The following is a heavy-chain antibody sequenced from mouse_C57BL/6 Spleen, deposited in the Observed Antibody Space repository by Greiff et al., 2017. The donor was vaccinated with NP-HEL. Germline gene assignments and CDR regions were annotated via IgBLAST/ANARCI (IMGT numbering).Heavy chain of an antibody. V-gene: IGHV1-59*01. D-gene: IGHD2-1*01. CDR1: GYTFTSYW. J-gene: IGHJ4*01. CDR2: IDPSDSYT. CDR3: ARKDYGNYDYAMDY. Sequence: QVQLQQPGAELVRPGTSVKLSCKASGYTFTSYWMHWVKQRPGQGLEWIGVIDPSDSYTNYNQKFKGKATLTVDTSSSTAYMQLSSLTSEDSAVYYCARKDYGNYDYAMDYWGPGTSVTVSS.